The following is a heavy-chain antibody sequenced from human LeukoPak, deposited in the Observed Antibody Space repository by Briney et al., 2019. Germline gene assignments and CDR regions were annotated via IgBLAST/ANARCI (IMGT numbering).Heavy chain of an antibody. CDR1: GDSISGHY. D-gene: IGHD1-26*01. V-gene: IGHV4-4*07. Sequence: SETLSLTCTVSGDSISGHYWSWIRQPAGKGLEWHGRIYTIGRAIPKPSLKSRVTMSVDTSKNQFSLKLSSVTAADTAIYYCARDSTPTYYSGTYYFEYWGQGTLVTVSS. CDR2: IYTIGRA. CDR3: ARDSTPTYYSGTYYFEY. J-gene: IGHJ4*02.